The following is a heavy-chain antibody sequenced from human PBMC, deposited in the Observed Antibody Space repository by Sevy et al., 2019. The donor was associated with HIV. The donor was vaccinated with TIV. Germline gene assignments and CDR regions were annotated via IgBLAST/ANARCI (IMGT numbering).Heavy chain of an antibody. CDR1: AFTFSSYW. J-gene: IGHJ6*03. Sequence: GGSLRLSCAASAFTFSSYWMSWVRQAPGKGLEWVANIKQDGSEKYYVDSVKGRFTISRDNAKNSLYLQMNSLRAEDTAVYYCARVYGGNAFGDYYYYMDVWGKGTTVTVSS. V-gene: IGHV3-7*03. D-gene: IGHD4-17*01. CDR3: ARVYGGNAFGDYYYYMDV. CDR2: IKQDGSEK.